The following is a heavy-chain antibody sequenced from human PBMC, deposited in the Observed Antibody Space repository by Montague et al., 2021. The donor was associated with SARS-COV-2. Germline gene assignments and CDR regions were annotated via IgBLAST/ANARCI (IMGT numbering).Heavy chain of an antibody. CDR2: IYHSGST. Sequence: SETLSLTCTVSGYSISSGYYWCWIRQPPGKGLEWIGSIYHSGSTSYNQSLMSRVTITVETTKNQFSLKLSSVTAADTAVYYCARERSYCSGGSCYSGWFDPWGQGTLVTVSS. CDR3: ARERSYCSGGSCYSGWFDP. D-gene: IGHD2-15*01. J-gene: IGHJ5*02. CDR1: GYSISSGYY. V-gene: IGHV4-38-2*02.